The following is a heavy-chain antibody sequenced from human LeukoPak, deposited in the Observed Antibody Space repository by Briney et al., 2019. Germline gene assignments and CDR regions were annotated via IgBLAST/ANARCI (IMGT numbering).Heavy chain of an antibody. CDR1: GGSISSYY. D-gene: IGHD1-26*01. CDR3: ARGRVGATRPSGDPGFDP. Sequence: PSETLSLTCTVSGGSISSYYWSWIRQPARKGLEWIGRIYTSGSTNYNPSLKSRVTMSVDTSKNQFSLKLSSVTAADTAVYYCARGRVGATRPSGDPGFDPWGQGTLVTVSS. CDR2: IYTSGST. V-gene: IGHV4-4*07. J-gene: IGHJ5*02.